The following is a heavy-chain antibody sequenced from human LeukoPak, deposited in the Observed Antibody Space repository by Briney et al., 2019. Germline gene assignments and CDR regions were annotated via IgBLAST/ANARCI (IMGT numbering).Heavy chain of an antibody. CDR1: VGSISSSSYY. V-gene: IGHV4-39*01. CDR3: ASPPIVGGVTGPFDP. D-gene: IGHD2-21*01. CDR2: IYYSGST. J-gene: IGHJ5*02. Sequence: PSETLSLTCTVSVGSISSSSYYWGWIRQPPGKALEWIGSIYYSGSTYYNPSLKSRVTISVDTSKNQFSLKLSSVTAADTAVYYCASPPIVGGVTGPFDPWGQGTLVTVSS.